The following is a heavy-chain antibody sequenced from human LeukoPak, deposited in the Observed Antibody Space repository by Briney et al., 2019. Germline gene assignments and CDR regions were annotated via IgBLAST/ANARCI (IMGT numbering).Heavy chain of an antibody. CDR3: ARQSCSSTSCYFSFGGAYEY. Sequence: SETLSLTCTISGGSISTSHYWGWIRQAPGKGLEWIGSISHSGSAYYNPSLKSRISISVDTSKNQFSLQLSSVTAADTAVYYCARQSCSSTSCYFSFGGAYEYWGQGTLVTVSS. CDR2: ISHSGSA. J-gene: IGHJ4*02. D-gene: IGHD2-2*01. CDR1: GGSISTSHY. V-gene: IGHV4-39*01.